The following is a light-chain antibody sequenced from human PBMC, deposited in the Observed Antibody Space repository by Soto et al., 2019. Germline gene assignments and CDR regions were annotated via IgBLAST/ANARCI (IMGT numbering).Light chain of an antibody. CDR3: QQYNSYSYT. Sequence: DILMTQSPSTLSASVGDRVTITCRASQSINTRLAWYQRKPGKAPKFLIYDASSLETGVPSRFSGSGSGTQFTLSISSLQPDDFATYYCQQYNSYSYTFGQGTRLEIK. V-gene: IGKV1-5*01. CDR1: QSINTR. CDR2: DAS. J-gene: IGKJ2*01.